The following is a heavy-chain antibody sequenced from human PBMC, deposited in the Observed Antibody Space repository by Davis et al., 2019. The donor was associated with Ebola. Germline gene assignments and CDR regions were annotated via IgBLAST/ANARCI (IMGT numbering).Heavy chain of an antibody. D-gene: IGHD6-6*01. CDR1: GGSFSGYY. Sequence: PPETLSLTCTVYGGSFSGYYWSWIRQPPGKGLEWIGEINHSGSTNYNPSLKSRVTISVDTSKNQFSLKLSSVTAADTAVYYCTRGNSSSPGVYFDYWGQGTLVTVSS. V-gene: IGHV4-34*01. CDR3: TRGNSSSPGVYFDY. J-gene: IGHJ4*02. CDR2: INHSGST.